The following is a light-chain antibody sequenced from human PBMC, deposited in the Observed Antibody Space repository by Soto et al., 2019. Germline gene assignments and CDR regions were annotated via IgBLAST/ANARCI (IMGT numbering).Light chain of an antibody. CDR2: AAS. J-gene: IGKJ4*01. CDR1: QGMSHF. Sequence: ICVPQSASFLSTSIGAKVVISCRMSQGMSHFLAWYQHGPGKAPKLLIYAASSLQSGVPSRFSGSGSETEFTLSISSLQPEEFATYFCQQIYSAPLTFCGGTKVDIK. CDR3: QQIYSAPLT. V-gene: IGKV1D-8*02.